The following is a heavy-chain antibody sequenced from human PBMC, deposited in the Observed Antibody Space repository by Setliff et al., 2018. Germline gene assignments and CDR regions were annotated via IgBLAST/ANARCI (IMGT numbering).Heavy chain of an antibody. CDR1: GFTLSGAE. CDR2: IRSKADKYAT. D-gene: IGHD6-19*01. V-gene: IGHV3-73*01. J-gene: IGHJ5*02. CDR3: LLPCTSGWHNWADP. Sequence: PGESLTISCAASGFTLSGAEIHWVRQASGKGLEWVGRIRSKADKYATDYGASAKGRFIISRDDSKKTAYLQMSSLRAEDTAMYYCLLPCTSGWHNWADPWGQGTLGTVSS.